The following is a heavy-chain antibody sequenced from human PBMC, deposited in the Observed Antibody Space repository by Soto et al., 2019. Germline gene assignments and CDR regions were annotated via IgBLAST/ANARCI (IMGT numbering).Heavy chain of an antibody. CDR1: GYTFTIYG. CDR2: ISPDNGNT. D-gene: IGHD5-12*01. V-gene: IGHV1-18*01. J-gene: IGHJ6*02. CDR3: ARALRYSGYPGMDV. Sequence: QVQLVQSGGEVKKPGASVKVSCKASGYTFTIYGINWLRQAPGQGIEWMGWISPDNGNTNYAQKLQGRVTMTTDTSTSTAYMELRSLRSDHTAVYYCARALRYSGYPGMDVWGQGTTVTGSS.